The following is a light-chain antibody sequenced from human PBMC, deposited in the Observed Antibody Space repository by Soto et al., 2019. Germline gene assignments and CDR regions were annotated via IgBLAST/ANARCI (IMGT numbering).Light chain of an antibody. J-gene: IGKJ2*01. V-gene: IGKV3-15*01. CDR2: GAS. CDR3: PQSHTWYT. CDR1: QSIDTH. Sequence: EIVLTQSPATLSMSPGESATLSCRASQSIDTHLHWYQQKPGQAPRLLIYGASTRATGIPARFSGSGSGTEFTLIINSLQSEDFAVYYCPQSHTWYTFGQGTELEIK.